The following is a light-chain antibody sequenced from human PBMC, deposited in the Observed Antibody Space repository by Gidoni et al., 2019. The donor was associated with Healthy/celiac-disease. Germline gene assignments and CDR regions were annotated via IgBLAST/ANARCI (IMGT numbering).Light chain of an antibody. V-gene: IGLV8-61*01. CDR1: SCSFYTSYY. CDR3: VLYMGSGIWV. Sequence: QTVVTQEPSFSVSPGGTVTLTSGLSSCSFYTSYYPSSYQQTPGQAPRTLIYSTNTRSSWVPDRFSGSILGNKAALTITGAQADDESDYYCVLYMGSGIWVFGGGTKLTVL. J-gene: IGLJ3*02. CDR2: STN.